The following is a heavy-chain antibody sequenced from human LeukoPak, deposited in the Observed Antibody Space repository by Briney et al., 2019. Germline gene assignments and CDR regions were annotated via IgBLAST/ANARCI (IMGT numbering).Heavy chain of an antibody. D-gene: IGHD3-22*01. V-gene: IGHV3-30*04. J-gene: IGHJ5*02. CDR2: ISYDGSNK. CDR1: GFTFSSYA. Sequence: GRSLRLSCAASGFTFSSYAMHWVRQAPGKGLEWVAVISYDGSNKYYADSVKGRFTISRDNSKNTLYLQMNSLRAEDTAVYYCARGASDYYYDSSGYYYHWGQGTLVTVSS. CDR3: ARGASDYYYDSSGYYYH.